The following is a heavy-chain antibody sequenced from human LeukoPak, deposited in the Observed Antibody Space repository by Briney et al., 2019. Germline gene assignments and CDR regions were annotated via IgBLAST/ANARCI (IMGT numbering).Heavy chain of an antibody. CDR2: LSGSGDTT. V-gene: IGHV3-23*01. CDR1: GFTFSSHA. J-gene: IGHJ6*02. D-gene: IGHD2-15*01. Sequence: GGSLRLSCAASGFTFSSHAMSWVRQAPGKGLECVSALSGSGDTTYYTDAVKGRLTISRDDSKNTAYLQMNSLKTEDTAVYYCTRHSDKYCSGANCYVYNFYGLDVWGQGTTVTVSS. CDR3: TRHSDKYCSGANCYVYNFYGLDV.